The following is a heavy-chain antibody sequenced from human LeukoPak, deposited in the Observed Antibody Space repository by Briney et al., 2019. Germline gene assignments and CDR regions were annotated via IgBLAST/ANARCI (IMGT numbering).Heavy chain of an antibody. D-gene: IGHD6-19*01. CDR1: GGSISSYY. J-gene: IGHJ3*02. Sequence: SSETLSLTCTVSGGSISSYYWSWIRQPPGKGLEWIGYIYYSGSTNYNPSLKSRVTISVDTSKNQFSLKLSSVTAADTAVYYCACNSGWYADAFDIWGQGTMVTVSS. CDR2: IYYSGST. CDR3: ACNSGWYADAFDI. V-gene: IGHV4-59*01.